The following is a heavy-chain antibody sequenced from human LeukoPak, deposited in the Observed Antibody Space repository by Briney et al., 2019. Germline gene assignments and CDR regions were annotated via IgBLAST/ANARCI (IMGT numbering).Heavy chain of an antibody. Sequence: SETLSLTCTVSGGSISSYYWSWIRQPPGKGLEWIGYIYYSGSTNYNPSLKSRVTISVDTSKNQFSLKLSSVTAADTAVYYCARLDCSSTSCYPAGDYWGQGTLVTVSS. V-gene: IGHV4-59*12. CDR1: GGSISSYY. J-gene: IGHJ4*02. CDR2: IYYSGST. D-gene: IGHD2-2*01. CDR3: ARLDCSSTSCYPAGDY.